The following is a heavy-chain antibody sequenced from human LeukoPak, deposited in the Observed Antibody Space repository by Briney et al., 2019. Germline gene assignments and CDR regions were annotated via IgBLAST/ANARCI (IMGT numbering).Heavy chain of an antibody. J-gene: IGHJ4*02. CDR1: GFTFSGYS. D-gene: IGHD3-22*01. CDR3: ARGRGGYYYDY. CDR2: ISSSSSSI. V-gene: IGHV3-48*01. Sequence: GGSLRLSCVASGFTFSGYSMDWVRQAPGKGLEWVSYISSSSSSIYYADSLKGRFTISRDNAKNSLYLQMNSLRAEDTAVYYCARGRGGYYYDYWGQGTLVTVSS.